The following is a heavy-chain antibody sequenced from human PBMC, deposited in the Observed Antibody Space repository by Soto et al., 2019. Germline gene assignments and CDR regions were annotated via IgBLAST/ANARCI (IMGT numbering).Heavy chain of an antibody. Sequence: GESLKISCKGSGYSFTSYWIGWVRQMPGKGLEWMGIIYPGDSDTRYSPSFQGQVTISADKSISTAYLQWSSLKASDTAMYYCARWDCSSTSCYTPFDYWGQGTLVTVSS. J-gene: IGHJ4*02. CDR2: IYPGDSDT. CDR3: ARWDCSSTSCYTPFDY. D-gene: IGHD2-2*02. CDR1: GYSFTSYW. V-gene: IGHV5-51*01.